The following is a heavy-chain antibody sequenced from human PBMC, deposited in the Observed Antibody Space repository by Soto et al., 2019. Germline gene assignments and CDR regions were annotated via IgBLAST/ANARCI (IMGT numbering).Heavy chain of an antibody. CDR1: GFTFSSYG. Sequence: GGSLRLSCAASGFTFSSYGMHWVRQAPGKGQEWVAVISYDGSNKYYADSMKGRFTIYRDNSKNTLYLQMNSLKAEDTAIYYCAKDLSSTGSSRLYYYYFPMDVWGQGNTVTVSS. J-gene: IGHJ6*02. CDR2: ISYDGSNK. D-gene: IGHD6-13*01. V-gene: IGHV3-30*18. CDR3: AKDLSSTGSSRLYYYYFPMDV.